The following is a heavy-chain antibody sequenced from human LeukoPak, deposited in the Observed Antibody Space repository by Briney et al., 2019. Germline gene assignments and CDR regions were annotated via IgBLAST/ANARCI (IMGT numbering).Heavy chain of an antibody. CDR3: ARDYYYDSSGYYGY. V-gene: IGHV3-48*04. D-gene: IGHD3-22*01. CDR1: GFTFSSYS. CDR2: ISSSSSTI. J-gene: IGHJ4*02. Sequence: GGSLRLSCAASGFTFSSYSMNWVREAPGKGLEWVSYISSSSSTIYYADSVKGRFTISRDNAKNSLYLQMNSLRAEDTAVYYCARDYYYDSSGYYGYWGQGTLVTVSS.